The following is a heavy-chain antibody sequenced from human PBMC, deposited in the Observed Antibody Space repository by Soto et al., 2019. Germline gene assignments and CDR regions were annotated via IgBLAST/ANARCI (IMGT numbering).Heavy chain of an antibody. Sequence: EVQLLESGGDLVQPGGSLRLSCAASGFTFSTYAMSWVRQAPGKGLEWVASLSGSGNFTYYANSVKGRFTISRDNSKNPLYLQLQSLRAEDTAVYYCSTNNWFDPWGQGTLVTVSS. V-gene: IGHV3-23*01. CDR2: LSGSGNFT. D-gene: IGHD1-1*01. CDR1: GFTFSTYA. CDR3: STNNWFDP. J-gene: IGHJ5*02.